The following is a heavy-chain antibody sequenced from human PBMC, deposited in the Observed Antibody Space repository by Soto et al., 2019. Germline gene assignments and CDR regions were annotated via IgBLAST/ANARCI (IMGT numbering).Heavy chain of an antibody. Sequence: QVTLKESGPVLVKPTETLTLTCTVSGFSLSNARMGVSWIRQPPGKALEWLAHIFSNDEKSYSTSLKSRLTISKNTSKSQVVLTMTNMDPVDTATYYCARVNTAMVLGVDYWGQGTLVTVSS. CDR1: GFSLSNARMG. CDR2: IFSNDEK. J-gene: IGHJ4*02. V-gene: IGHV2-26*01. D-gene: IGHD5-18*01. CDR3: ARVNTAMVLGVDY.